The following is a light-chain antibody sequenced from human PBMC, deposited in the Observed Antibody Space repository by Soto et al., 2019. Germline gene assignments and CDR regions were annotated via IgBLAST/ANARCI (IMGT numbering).Light chain of an antibody. CDR2: DVT. CDR1: SSDVGGYNY. Sequence: QSALTQPASVSGSPGQSITISCTGTSSDVGGYNYVSWYQHHPGKAPKLMIYDVTNRPSGVFNRFSGSKSGNTASLTISGLQAEDEGDYYCSSYTTSSTFGGVFGGGTKLTVL. CDR3: SSYTTSSTFGGV. J-gene: IGLJ2*01. V-gene: IGLV2-14*03.